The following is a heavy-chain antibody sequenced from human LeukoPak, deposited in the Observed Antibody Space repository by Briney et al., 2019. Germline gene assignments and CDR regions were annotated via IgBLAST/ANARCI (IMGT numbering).Heavy chain of an antibody. J-gene: IGHJ4*02. CDR3: ARVEAATTNPRFDY. D-gene: IGHD5-24*01. CDR1: GGSISNDNYY. V-gene: IGHV4-31*03. Sequence: PSETLSLTCTVSGGSISNDNYYWSWIRQHPGKGLEWIGYIYYSGSTYYNPSLKSGVTISVDTSKNQFSLRLSSVTAADTAVYYCARVEAATTNPRFDYWGQGTLVTVSS. CDR2: IYYSGST.